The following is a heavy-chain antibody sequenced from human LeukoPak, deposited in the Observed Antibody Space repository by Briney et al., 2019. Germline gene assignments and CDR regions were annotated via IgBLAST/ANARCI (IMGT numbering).Heavy chain of an antibody. Sequence: SETLSLTCTVSGGSISSYYWSWIRQPPGKGLEWIGYIYYSGSTNYNPSLKSRVTISVDTSKNQFSLKLSSVTASDTAVYYCARDLNSINLIWGQGTMVTVS. CDR2: IYYSGST. V-gene: IGHV4-59*01. CDR3: ARDLNSINLI. CDR1: GGSISSYY. D-gene: IGHD4-23*01. J-gene: IGHJ3*02.